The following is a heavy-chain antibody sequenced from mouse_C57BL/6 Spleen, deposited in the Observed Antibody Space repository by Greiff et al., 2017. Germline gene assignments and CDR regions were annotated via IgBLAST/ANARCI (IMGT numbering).Heavy chain of an antibody. CDR3: ARGDYDGY. CDR2: IDPSDSYT. D-gene: IGHD2-4*01. J-gene: IGHJ2*01. Sequence: QVQLQQPGAELVMPGASVKLSCKASGYTFTSYWMHWVKQRPGQGLEWIGEIDPSDSYTNYNQKFKGKSTLTVDKSSSTAYMQLSSLTSEDSAVYYCARGDYDGYWGQGTTLTVSS. CDR1: GYTFTSYW. V-gene: IGHV1-69*01.